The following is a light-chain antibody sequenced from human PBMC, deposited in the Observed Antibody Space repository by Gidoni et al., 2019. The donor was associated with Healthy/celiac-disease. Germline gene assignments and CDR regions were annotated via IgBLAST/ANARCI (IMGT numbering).Light chain of an antibody. CDR3: QKYNSAPTPIT. CDR2: AAS. V-gene: IGKV1-27*01. J-gene: IGKJ5*01. Sequence: DIQMTQSPSSLSASVGDRVTITCRASQGISNYLAWYQQKPGKVPKLLIYAASTLQSGVPSRFSGSGSGTDFTLTISSLQPEDVATYYCQKYNSAPTPITFGQXTRLEIK. CDR1: QGISNY.